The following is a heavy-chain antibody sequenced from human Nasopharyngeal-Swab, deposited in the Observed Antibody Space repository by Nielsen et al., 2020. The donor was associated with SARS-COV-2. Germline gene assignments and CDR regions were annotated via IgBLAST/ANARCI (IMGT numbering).Heavy chain of an antibody. J-gene: IGHJ4*02. D-gene: IGHD3-22*01. CDR2: INHSGST. V-gene: IGHV4-34*01. Sequence: REAPGKGLEWIGEINHSGSTNYNPSLKSRVTISVDTPKNQFSLKLSSVTAADTAVYYCARDPGSGSFYFDYWGQGTLVTVSS. CDR3: ARDPGSGSFYFDY.